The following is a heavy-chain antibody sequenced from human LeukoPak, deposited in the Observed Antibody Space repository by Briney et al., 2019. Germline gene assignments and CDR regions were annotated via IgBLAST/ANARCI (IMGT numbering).Heavy chain of an antibody. Sequence: PGGSLRLSCAASGFSFSSAWMHWVRQAPGEGLVAVSRITSDGSTTWYADSVKGRFAISRDNSKNTLYLQMNSLRAEDTAVYYCARGPSGYHNTGGQGTLVTVSS. J-gene: IGHJ4*02. D-gene: IGHD5-12*01. CDR2: ITSDGSTT. V-gene: IGHV3-74*01. CDR3: ARGPSGYHNT. CDR1: GFSFSSAW.